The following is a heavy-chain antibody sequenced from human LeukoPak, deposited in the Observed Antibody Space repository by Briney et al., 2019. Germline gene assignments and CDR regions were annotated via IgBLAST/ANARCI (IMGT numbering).Heavy chain of an antibody. V-gene: IGHV3-30*02. CDR3: AKSPYDSSGYSSYYYMDV. CDR2: IRYDGSNK. J-gene: IGHJ6*03. Sequence: GGSLRLSCAASGFTFSNSGMHWVRQAPGKGLEWVAFIRYDGSNKYYADSVKGRFTISRDNSKNTLYLQMNSLRPEDTSVYYCAKSPYDSSGYSSYYYMDVWGKGTTVTVSS. D-gene: IGHD3-22*01. CDR1: GFTFSNSG.